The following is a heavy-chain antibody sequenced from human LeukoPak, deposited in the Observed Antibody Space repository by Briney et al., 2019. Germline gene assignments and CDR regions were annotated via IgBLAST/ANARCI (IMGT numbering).Heavy chain of an antibody. Sequence: SETLSLTCTVSGGSISSYYWSWIRQPPGKGLEWTGYIYYSGSANYNPSLKSRVSMSVDTSKNQFSLKLSSVTAADTAMYYCGRSTTAWTFFDYWGQGTLVTVSS. J-gene: IGHJ4*02. D-gene: IGHD2/OR15-2a*01. CDR2: IYYSGSA. CDR3: GRSTTAWTFFDY. CDR1: GGSISSYY. V-gene: IGHV4-59*01.